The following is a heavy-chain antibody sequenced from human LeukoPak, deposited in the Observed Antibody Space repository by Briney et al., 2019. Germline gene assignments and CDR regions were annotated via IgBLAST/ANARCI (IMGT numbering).Heavy chain of an antibody. CDR1: GGSISSGDYY. D-gene: IGHD4-17*01. CDR3: ASVEDYGDYRGLDV. J-gene: IGHJ6*02. CDR2: IYYSGST. V-gene: IGHV4-30-4*01. Sequence: SETLSLTCTVSGGSISSGDYYWSWIRQPPGKGLEWIGYIYYSGSTYYNPSLKSRVTISVDTSKNHFSLKLSSVTAADTAVYYCASVEDYGDYRGLDVWGQGTTVTVSS.